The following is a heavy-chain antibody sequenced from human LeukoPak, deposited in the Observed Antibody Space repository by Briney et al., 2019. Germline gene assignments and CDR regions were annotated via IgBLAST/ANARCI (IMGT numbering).Heavy chain of an antibody. CDR1: GYTFSSNY. Sequence: ASVKVSCKASGYTFSSNYMHWVRQAPGQGLEWMGIINPSGGSTTHAQKFQGRVTMTRDTSTSTVYMELSSLRSEDTAVYYCARDHGGGGLRGFDYWGQGTLVTVSS. CDR2: INPSGGST. J-gene: IGHJ4*02. CDR3: ARDHGGGGLRGFDY. V-gene: IGHV1-46*01. D-gene: IGHD2-21*01.